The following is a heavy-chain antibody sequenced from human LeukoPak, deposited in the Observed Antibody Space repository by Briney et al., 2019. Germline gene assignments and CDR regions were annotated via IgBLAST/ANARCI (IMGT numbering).Heavy chain of an antibody. CDR2: INPNSGGT. CDR1: GYTFTAYY. CDR3: ARSPSSWYPYFDY. V-gene: IGHV1-2*04. D-gene: IGHD6-13*01. Sequence: ASVKVSCKASGYTFTAYYMHWVRQAPGQGLEWMGWINPNSGGTNYAQKFQGWVTMTRDTSISTAYVELSRLKSDDTAVYYCARSPSSWYPYFDYWGQGTLVTVSS. J-gene: IGHJ4*02.